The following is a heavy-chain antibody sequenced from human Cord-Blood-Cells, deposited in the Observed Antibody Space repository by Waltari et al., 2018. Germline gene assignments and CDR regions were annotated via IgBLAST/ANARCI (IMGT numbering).Heavy chain of an antibody. CDR3: ARTPENTIFGVVIVSGYWYFDL. D-gene: IGHD3-3*01. Sequence: QVQLQQCGAGLLKPSETLSLTCSLYGGSFGGYYWSWIPQPPGQGLEGVGEINHSGSTDYNPSLKRRGTISVDTSKNQFSLKLSSVTAADTAVYYCARTPENTIFGVVIVSGYWYFDLWGRGTLVTVSS. CDR1: GGSFGGYY. V-gene: IGHV4-34*01. CDR2: INHSGST. J-gene: IGHJ2*01.